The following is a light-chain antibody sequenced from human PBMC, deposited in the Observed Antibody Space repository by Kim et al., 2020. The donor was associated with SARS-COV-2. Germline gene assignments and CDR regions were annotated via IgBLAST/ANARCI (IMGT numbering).Light chain of an antibody. J-gene: IGKJ2*01. V-gene: IGKV3-15*01. CDR2: GAS. Sequence: GERATLSCRASQGGSNNLAWYQLKPGQAPRLLIYGASTRATGTPARFSASGSGTDFTLTVSSLQSEDFAVYYCHQYNDWPPGDTFGQGTKLEI. CDR3: HQYNDWPPGDT. CDR1: QGGSNN.